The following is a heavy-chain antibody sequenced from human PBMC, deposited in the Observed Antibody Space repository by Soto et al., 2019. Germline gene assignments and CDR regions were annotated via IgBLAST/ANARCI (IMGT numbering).Heavy chain of an antibody. CDR3: ARDGAVAGNTNFDY. CDR2: INAGNGKT. Sequence: ASVKVSCKASGYTFTNYAIHWVRQGPGQRLEWMGWINAGNGKTKYSQKFQGRVTITRDTSASTVYMELSSLRSEDTAVYYCARDGAVAGNTNFDYWGQGTLVTVSS. CDR1: GYTFTNYA. J-gene: IGHJ4*02. V-gene: IGHV1-3*01. D-gene: IGHD6-19*01.